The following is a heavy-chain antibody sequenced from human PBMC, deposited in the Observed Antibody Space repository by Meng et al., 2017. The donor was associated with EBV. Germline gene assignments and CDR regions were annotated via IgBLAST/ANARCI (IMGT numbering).Heavy chain of an antibody. Sequence: QWQLGLSGAEVKKPGASVKVSCKASGYTFTSYDINWVRQATGQGLEWMGWMNPNSGNTGYAQKFQGRVTMTRNTSISTAYMELSSLRSEDTAVYYCARGVGTIFGVVIKNWFDPWGQGTLVTVSS. CDR1: GYTFTSYD. CDR2: MNPNSGNT. V-gene: IGHV1-8*01. J-gene: IGHJ5*02. CDR3: ARGVGTIFGVVIKNWFDP. D-gene: IGHD3-3*01.